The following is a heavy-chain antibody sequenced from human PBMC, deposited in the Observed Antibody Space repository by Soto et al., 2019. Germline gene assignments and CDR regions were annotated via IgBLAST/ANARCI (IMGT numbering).Heavy chain of an antibody. Sequence: QVQLVQSGAEVKKPGSSVKVSCKASGGTFSSYALSWVRQAPGQGLECMGGIIPIFGTANYAQKFQGRVTITADESTSTAYMERSSLRSEDTAVYYCARVGSSGWFSYYGMDVWGQGTTVTVSS. J-gene: IGHJ6*02. V-gene: IGHV1-69*01. CDR1: GGTFSSYA. D-gene: IGHD6-19*01. CDR2: IIPIFGTA. CDR3: ARVGSSGWFSYYGMDV.